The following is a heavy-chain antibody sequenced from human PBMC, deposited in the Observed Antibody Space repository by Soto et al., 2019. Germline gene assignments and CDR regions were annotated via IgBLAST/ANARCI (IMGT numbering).Heavy chain of an antibody. CDR1: GFIFSNYA. CDR2: MSYDGSRE. D-gene: IGHD2-15*01. CDR3: ATLRPSVGVVKDY. Sequence: QVQLVESGGGVVQPGRSLSLSCAASGFIFSNYAMHWVRQAPGKGLEWVAVMSYDGSREYYAGSVKGRFTISRDNSKHTLYLQMNTLRPEDTAVYYCATLRPSVGVVKDYWGQGTLVTVSS. V-gene: IGHV3-30-3*01. J-gene: IGHJ4*02.